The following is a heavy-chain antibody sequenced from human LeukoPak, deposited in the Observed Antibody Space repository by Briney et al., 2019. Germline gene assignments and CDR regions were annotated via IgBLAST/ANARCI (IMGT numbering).Heavy chain of an antibody. Sequence: GASVKVSCRASGYTFNGNFLHWVRQAPGQGLEWMGWINPQSGGTVYAQKFQGRVTMTRDTSLSTAYMELSRLRSDDTAVYFCARGGGGHCTGGRCYGVDKWGQGALVTVSS. CDR3: ARGGGGHCTGGRCYGVDK. J-gene: IGHJ4*02. V-gene: IGHV1-2*02. D-gene: IGHD2-15*01. CDR1: GYTFNGNF. CDR2: INPQSGGT.